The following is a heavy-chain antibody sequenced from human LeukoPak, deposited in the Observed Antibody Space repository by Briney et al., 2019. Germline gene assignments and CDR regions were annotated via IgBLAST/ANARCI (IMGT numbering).Heavy chain of an antibody. CDR2: IYYSGST. J-gene: IGHJ3*02. Sequence: SETLSLTCTVSGGSISSYYWSWIRQPPGKGLEWIGYIYYSGSTNYNPSLKSRVTISVDTSKNQFSLKLSSVTAADTAVYYCASSSTSAPDAFDIWGKGTMVTVSS. D-gene: IGHD2-2*01. V-gene: IGHV4-59*01. CDR3: ASSSTSAPDAFDI. CDR1: GGSISSYY.